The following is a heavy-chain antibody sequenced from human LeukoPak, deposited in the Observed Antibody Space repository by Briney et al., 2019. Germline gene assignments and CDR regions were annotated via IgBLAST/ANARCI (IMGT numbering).Heavy chain of an antibody. CDR1: GFNLYDYG. CDR3: ASATWRGSYSDYFDY. Sequence: GRSLRLSCAVSGFNLYDYGMHWVRQAPGKGLDWVAGIWDDGSDDTYADSVKGRFTIFREANTLSLQMNSLRAEDTAVYYCASATWRGSYSDYFDYWGQGTLVTVSS. J-gene: IGHJ4*02. CDR2: IWDDGSDD. D-gene: IGHD1-26*01. V-gene: IGHV3-33*01.